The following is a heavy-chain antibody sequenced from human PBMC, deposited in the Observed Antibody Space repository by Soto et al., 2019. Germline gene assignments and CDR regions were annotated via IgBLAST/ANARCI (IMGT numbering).Heavy chain of an antibody. CDR3: ARGRRIAAVFDY. CDR1: GYTFTSYD. V-gene: IGHV1-8*01. J-gene: IGHJ4*02. D-gene: IGHD6-25*01. CDR2: MNPNSGNT. Sequence: ASVKVSCKASGYTFTSYDINWVRQATGQGLEWMGWMNPNSGNTGYAQKFQGRVTMTRSTSISTAYMELSSLRSEDTAVYYCARGRRIAAVFDYWGQGTLVTVSS.